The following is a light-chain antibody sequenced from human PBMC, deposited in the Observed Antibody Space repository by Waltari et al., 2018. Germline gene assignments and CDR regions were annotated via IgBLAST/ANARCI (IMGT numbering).Light chain of an antibody. Sequence: EIVMTQSPATLSVSPGERATLSCRASQGVSSNLAWYQQKPGQAPRLLIYDASTRATGIPARFSGSGSGTEFTLTISSLQSEDFAVYYCQQYNNWPPAITFGQGTRLEIK. CDR1: QGVSSN. CDR3: QQYNNWPPAIT. CDR2: DAS. J-gene: IGKJ5*01. V-gene: IGKV3-15*01.